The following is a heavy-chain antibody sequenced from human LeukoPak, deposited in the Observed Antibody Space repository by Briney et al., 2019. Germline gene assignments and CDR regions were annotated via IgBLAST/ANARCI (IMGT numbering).Heavy chain of an antibody. CDR2: IIPIFGTA. J-gene: IGHJ4*02. CDR1: GGTFSSYA. CDR3: ARDGVTSAMVSKSMYYFDY. V-gene: IGHV1-69*13. Sequence: GASVKVSCKASGGTFSSYAISWVRQAPGQGLEWMGGIIPIFGTANYAQKFQGRVTITADESTSTAYMELSSLRSEDTAVYYCARDGVTSAMVSKSMYYFDYWGQGTLVTVSS. D-gene: IGHD5-18*01.